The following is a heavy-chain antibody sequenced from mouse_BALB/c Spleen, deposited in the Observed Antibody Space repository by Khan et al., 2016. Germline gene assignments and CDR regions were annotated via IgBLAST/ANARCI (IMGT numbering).Heavy chain of an antibody. D-gene: IGHD2-12*01. V-gene: IGHV1S126*01. CDR2: IDPSDSET. CDR3: AIYRYDDY. CDR1: GYSFTSYW. J-gene: IGHJ2*01. Sequence: QVQLKESGPQLVRPGASVKISCKASGYSFTSYWMHWVKQRPGQGLEWIGMIDPSDSETRLNQKFKDKATLTVDNSSSTAYMQLSSPTSDDSAVYYCAIYRYDDYWGQGTTLTVSS.